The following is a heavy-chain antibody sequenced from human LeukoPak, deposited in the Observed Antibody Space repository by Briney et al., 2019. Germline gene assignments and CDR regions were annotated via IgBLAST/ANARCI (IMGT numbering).Heavy chain of an antibody. CDR3: TRADDFCSGYYNPYYFDY. D-gene: IGHD3-3*01. Sequence: PGGSLRLSCAASGFTFSGSAMHWVRQASGKGLEWVGRIRNKANSYATAYAASVKGRFTISRDDSKNTAYLQMNSLKTEDTAVYYCTRADDFCSGYYNPYYFDYWGQGTLVTVSS. CDR2: IRNKANSYAT. V-gene: IGHV3-73*01. CDR1: GFTFSGSA. J-gene: IGHJ4*02.